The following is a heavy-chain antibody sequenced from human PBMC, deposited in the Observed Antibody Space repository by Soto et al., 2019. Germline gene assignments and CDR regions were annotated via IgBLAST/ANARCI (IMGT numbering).Heavy chain of an antibody. D-gene: IGHD2-21*02. CDR2: ISYDGSNK. CDR3: ARDRAVVTAITPGYFEY. V-gene: IGHV3-30-3*01. Sequence: QVQLVESGGGVVQPGRSLRLSCAASGFTFSSYAMHWVRQAPGKGLEWVAVISYDGSNKYYADSVQGRFTISRDNSKNTLYLQMNSLRAEDTAVYYCARDRAVVTAITPGYFEYWGQGTLVTVSS. CDR1: GFTFSSYA. J-gene: IGHJ4*02.